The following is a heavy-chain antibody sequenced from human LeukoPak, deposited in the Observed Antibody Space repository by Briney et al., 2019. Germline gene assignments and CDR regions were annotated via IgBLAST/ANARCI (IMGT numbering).Heavy chain of an antibody. J-gene: IGHJ4*02. CDR2: IRSKANNYAT. CDR1: GFTFSGSA. CDR3: SSGLSVLRSNNTPVDY. V-gene: IGHV3-73*01. Sequence: GGSLRLSCSASGFTFSGSAMHWVRQASGKGLEWVGRIRSKANNYATAYAASMKGRFTISRDDSKNTAYLQMNSLKTGDTAVYFCSSGLSVLRSNNTPVDYWGQGTLVTVSS. D-gene: IGHD4-17*01.